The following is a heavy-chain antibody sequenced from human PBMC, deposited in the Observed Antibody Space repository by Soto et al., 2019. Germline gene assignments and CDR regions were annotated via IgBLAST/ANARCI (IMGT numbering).Heavy chain of an antibody. CDR3: ARDTTHLRFLEWLPDAFDI. J-gene: IGHJ3*02. D-gene: IGHD3-3*01. V-gene: IGHV1-69*13. CDR1: GYTLTELS. CDR2: IIPIFGTA. Sequence: GASVKVSCKVSGYTLTELSMHWVRQAPGQGLEWMGGIIPIFGTANYAQKFQGRVTITADESTSTAYMELSSLRSEDTAVYYCARDTTHLRFLEWLPDAFDIWGQGTMVTVSS.